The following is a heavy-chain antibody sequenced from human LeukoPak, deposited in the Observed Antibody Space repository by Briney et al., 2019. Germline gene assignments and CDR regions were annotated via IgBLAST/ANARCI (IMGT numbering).Heavy chain of an antibody. CDR1: GGSISSSSYY. D-gene: IGHD3-22*01. CDR3: ASEGDYYDSSGYYHAIFDY. V-gene: IGHV4-39*07. Sequence: SETLSLTCTVSGGSISSSSYYWGWIRQPPGKGLEWIGSIYYSGSTYYNPSLKSRVTISVDTSKNQFSLKLSSVTAADTAVYYCASEGDYYDSSGYYHAIFDYWGQGTLVTVSS. CDR2: IYYSGST. J-gene: IGHJ4*02.